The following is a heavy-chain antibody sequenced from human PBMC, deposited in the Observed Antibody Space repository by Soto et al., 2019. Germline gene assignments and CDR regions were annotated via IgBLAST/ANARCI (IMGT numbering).Heavy chain of an antibody. CDR2: ISAYNGNT. CDR3: ARDFYCSGGSCYYYYYGMDV. D-gene: IGHD2-15*01. Sequence: QVQLVQSGAEVKKRGASVKVSCKASGYTVTSYGITWVRQAPGQGLEWMGWISAYNGNTNYAHKLQGRVTMTTDTSTSTAYMELRSLRSDDTAVYYCARDFYCSGGSCYYYYYGMDVWGQGTTVTVSS. V-gene: IGHV1-18*01. CDR1: GYTVTSYG. J-gene: IGHJ6*02.